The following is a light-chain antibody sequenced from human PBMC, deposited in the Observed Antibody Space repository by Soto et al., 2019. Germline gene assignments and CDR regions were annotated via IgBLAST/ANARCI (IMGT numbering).Light chain of an antibody. Sequence: ALQMTQSPSSLSASVGDRVTITCRASQDIGNDLGWYQQTPGEAPKLLIYAASNLQRGVPSRFTGRGSGTDFTLTISSLQPEDSATYFCLQDYHYPLTFGGGTKVEIE. CDR3: LQDYHYPLT. CDR2: AAS. J-gene: IGKJ4*01. V-gene: IGKV1-6*01. CDR1: QDIGND.